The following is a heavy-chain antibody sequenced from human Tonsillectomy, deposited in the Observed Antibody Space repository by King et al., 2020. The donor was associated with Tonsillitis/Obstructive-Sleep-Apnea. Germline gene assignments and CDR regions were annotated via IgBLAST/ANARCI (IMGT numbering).Heavy chain of an antibody. J-gene: IGHJ6*03. CDR3: ARVMVTFVRLISSYMDV. V-gene: IGHV1-18*01. CDR1: GYTFSSYG. Sequence: LVQSGAEVKKPGASVNVSCKASGYTFSSYGISWVRQAPGQGLEWMGWISGYNGNTNYAQKFQGRVTMTTDTSTSTSYMDLRSLRSDDTAVYYCARVMVTFVRLISSYMDVWGKGTTVTVSS. D-gene: IGHD5-18*01. CDR2: ISGYNGNT.